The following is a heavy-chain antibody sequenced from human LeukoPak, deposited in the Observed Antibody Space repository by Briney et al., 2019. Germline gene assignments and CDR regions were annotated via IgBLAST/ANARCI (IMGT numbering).Heavy chain of an antibody. CDR3: ARAGSGYSFDI. CDR1: GGSISGYY. D-gene: IGHD3-22*01. V-gene: IGHV4-59*01. J-gene: IGHJ3*02. CDR2: IYNSGGT. Sequence: SETLSLTCTVSGGSISGYYWSWIRQPPGKGLEWIGYIYNSGGTDYNPSLKSRVTMSVDTSKNQFSLKLSSVTAADTAVYYCARAGSGYSFDIWGQGTMVTVSS.